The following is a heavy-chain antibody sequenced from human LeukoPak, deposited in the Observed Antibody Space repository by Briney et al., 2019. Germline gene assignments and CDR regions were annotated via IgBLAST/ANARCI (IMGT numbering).Heavy chain of an antibody. CDR1: GFTVSSNY. V-gene: IGHV3-66*01. D-gene: IGHD3-10*01. CDR3: ASPKYGSGSYYDYYYYGMDV. J-gene: IGHJ6*02. CDR2: IYSGGST. Sequence: GGSLRLSCAASGFTVSSNYMSWVRQAPGKGLEWVSVIYSGGSTYYADSVEGRFTISRDNSKNTLYLQMNSLRAEDTAVYYCASPKYGSGSYYDYYYYGMDVWGQGTTVTVSS.